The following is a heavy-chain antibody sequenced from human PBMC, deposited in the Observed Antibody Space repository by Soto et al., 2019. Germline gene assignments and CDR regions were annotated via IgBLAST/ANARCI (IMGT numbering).Heavy chain of an antibody. Sequence: QVQLQQWGAGLLKPSETLSLTCAVSGGPFNGFSWSWIRQTPGKGLEWIGDIFHSGSSNYNPSLGSRVTFSIDTSKKQFSLSLKSVAAADAGVYFCTRGRQVTLSGRRAPFGSWGQGTLVSVSS. CDR2: IFHSGSS. V-gene: IGHV4-34*02. CDR1: GGPFNGFS. J-gene: IGHJ4*02. CDR3: TRGRQVTLSGRRAPFGS. D-gene: IGHD3-9*01.